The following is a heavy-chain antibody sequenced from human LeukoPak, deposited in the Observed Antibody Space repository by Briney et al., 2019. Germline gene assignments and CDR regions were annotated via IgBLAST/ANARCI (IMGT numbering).Heavy chain of an antibody. J-gene: IGHJ4*02. CDR1: GFTFSTYW. Sequence: GGSLRLSCAASGFTFSTYWMHWVRQAPGKGLVWVSRITPDGSGTIYADSVKGRFTISRDNAKNTLYQQMNSLRAEDTAVYYCARDYSLWWLTNWGQGTLVTVSS. V-gene: IGHV3-74*01. CDR3: ARDYSLWWLTN. D-gene: IGHD2-21*01. CDR2: ITPDGSGT.